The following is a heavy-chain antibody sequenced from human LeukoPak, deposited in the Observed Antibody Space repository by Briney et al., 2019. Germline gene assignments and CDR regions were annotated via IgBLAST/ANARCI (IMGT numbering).Heavy chain of an antibody. J-gene: IGHJ4*02. Sequence: ASVKVSCKASGYTFTGYYMHWVRQAPGQGLEWMGWINPNSGGTNYAQKFQGRVTMTRDTSISTAYMELSRLRSDGTAVYYCARQNDDDFWSGMYYFDYWGQGTLVTVSS. D-gene: IGHD3-3*01. CDR2: INPNSGGT. CDR1: GYTFTGYY. CDR3: ARQNDDDFWSGMYYFDY. V-gene: IGHV1-2*02.